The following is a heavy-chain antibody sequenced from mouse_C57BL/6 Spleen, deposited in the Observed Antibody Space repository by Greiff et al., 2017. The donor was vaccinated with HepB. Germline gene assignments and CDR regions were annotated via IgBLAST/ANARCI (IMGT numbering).Heavy chain of an antibody. D-gene: IGHD2-4*01. V-gene: IGHV5-17*01. CDR2: ISSGSSTI. Sequence: EVKLVESGGGLVKPGGSLKLSCAASGFTFSDYGMHWVRQAPEKGLEWVAYISSGSSTIYYADTVKGRFTISRDNAKNTLFLQMTSLRSEDTAMYYCARGYYDYDEGYYFDYWGQGTTLTVSS. CDR3: ARGYYDYDEGYYFDY. J-gene: IGHJ2*01. CDR1: GFTFSDYG.